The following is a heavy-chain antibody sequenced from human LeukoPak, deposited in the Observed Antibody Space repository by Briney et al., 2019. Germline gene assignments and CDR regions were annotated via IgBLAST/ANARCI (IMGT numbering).Heavy chain of an antibody. Sequence: PGGSLRLSCAASGFTFSSYSMNWVRQAPGKGLEWVSSISSSSSYIYYAGSVKGRFTISRDNAKNSLYLQMNSLRAEDTAVYYCARDLFEWELRTLFDYWGQGTLVTVSS. J-gene: IGHJ4*02. CDR2: ISSSSSYI. V-gene: IGHV3-21*01. CDR1: GFTFSSYS. CDR3: ARDLFEWELRTLFDY. D-gene: IGHD1-26*01.